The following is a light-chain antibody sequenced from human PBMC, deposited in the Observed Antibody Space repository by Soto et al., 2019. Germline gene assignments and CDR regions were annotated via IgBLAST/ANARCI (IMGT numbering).Light chain of an antibody. Sequence: DIQMTQSPSSLSASVGDRVTVTCRASQSISKYLNWYQQKPGKAHQLLIYGASNLQNGVPSRFSGSGSGTDFTLTITNLQPDDFATYYCQQLYSTLPVTFGPGTKVNI. V-gene: IGKV1-39*01. CDR1: QSISKY. J-gene: IGKJ3*01. CDR2: GAS. CDR3: QQLYSTLPVT.